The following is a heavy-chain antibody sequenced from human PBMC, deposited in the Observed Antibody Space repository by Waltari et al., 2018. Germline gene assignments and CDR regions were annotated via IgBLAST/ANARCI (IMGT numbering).Heavy chain of an antibody. V-gene: IGHV4-38-2*02. J-gene: IGHJ5*02. Sequence: QVQLQESGPGLVKPSETLSLTCAVSGYSISSGYYWGWIRQPPGKGLEWIGSIYHSGSTYYNPSLKSRVTISVDTSKNQFSLKLSSVTAADTAVYYCARDQSSFDPWGQGTLVTVSS. CDR1: GYSISSGYY. D-gene: IGHD3-10*01. CDR2: IYHSGST. CDR3: ARDQSSFDP.